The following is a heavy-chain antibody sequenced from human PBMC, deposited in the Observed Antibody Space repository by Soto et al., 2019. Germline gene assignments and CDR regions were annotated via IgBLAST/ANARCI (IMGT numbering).Heavy chain of an antibody. CDR2: ISYDGSNK. J-gene: IGHJ4*02. CDR1: GFTFSSSG. V-gene: IGHV3-30*18. D-gene: IGHD4-17*01. Sequence: GGSLRLSCAASGFTFSSSGMHWVRQAPGKGLEWVAVISYDGSNKYYADSVKGRFTISRDNSKNTLYLQMNSLRAEDTAVYYCAKDHGDYFDYWGQGTLVTVSS. CDR3: AKDHGDYFDY.